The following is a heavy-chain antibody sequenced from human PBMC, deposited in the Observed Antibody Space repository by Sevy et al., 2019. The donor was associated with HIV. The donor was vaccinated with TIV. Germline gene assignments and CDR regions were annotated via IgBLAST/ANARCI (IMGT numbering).Heavy chain of an antibody. Sequence: SETLSLTCTVSGGSISSSGYYWGWIRQPPGMGLEWFGGIYYSGSTYYNPSLKSRVTISVDTSKNQFSLKMNSVTAADTAVYYCARHPYGDYVGYFDPWGQGTLVTVSS. CDR2: IYYSGST. D-gene: IGHD4-17*01. V-gene: IGHV4-39*01. CDR1: GGSISSSGYY. CDR3: ARHPYGDYVGYFDP. J-gene: IGHJ5*02.